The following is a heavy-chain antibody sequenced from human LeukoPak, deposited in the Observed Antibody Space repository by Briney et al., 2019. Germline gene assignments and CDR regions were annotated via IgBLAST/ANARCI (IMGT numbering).Heavy chain of an antibody. CDR2: IYYSGST. D-gene: IGHD4-23*01. Sequence: SETLSLTCTVSGGSISSSSYYWGWIRQPPGKGLEWIGSIYYSGSTYYNPSLKSRVTISVDTSKNQFSLKLSSVTAADTAVYYCARGPDYGGNLGYAFDIWGQGTMVTVSS. J-gene: IGHJ3*02. CDR3: ARGPDYGGNLGYAFDI. CDR1: GGSISSSSYY. V-gene: IGHV4-39*01.